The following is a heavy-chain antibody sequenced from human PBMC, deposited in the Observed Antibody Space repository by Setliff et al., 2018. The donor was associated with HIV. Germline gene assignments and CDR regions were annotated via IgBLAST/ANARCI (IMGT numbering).Heavy chain of an antibody. CDR1: GYSFTSYW. Sequence: PGESLKISCKASGYSFTSYWIGWVRQMPGKGPEWMGIINPGDSDIRYSPSFRGQVTISVDKSINTAYLQWSSLKASDTAMYYCASSITVAGGRSFYYYAMDVWGQGTTVTVSS. D-gene: IGHD1-20*01. CDR2: INPGDSDI. CDR3: ASSITVAGGRSFYYYAMDV. J-gene: IGHJ6*02. V-gene: IGHV5-51*01.